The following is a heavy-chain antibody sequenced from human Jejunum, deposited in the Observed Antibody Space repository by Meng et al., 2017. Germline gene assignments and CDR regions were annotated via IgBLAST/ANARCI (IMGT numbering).Heavy chain of an antibody. CDR1: GFTFNNYA. D-gene: IGHD3-22*01. CDR2: IGLDRIT. V-gene: IGHV3-23*01. Sequence: GESLKISCAASGFTFNNYAMSWVRQAPGKGLEWVSAIGLDRITHHSDSVKGRFTISRDHSGGPLYLQMDSLRAEDTAVYYCARYHYDRSNFYGLDVWGQGTMVTVSS. CDR3: ARYHYDRSNFYGLDV. J-gene: IGHJ6*02.